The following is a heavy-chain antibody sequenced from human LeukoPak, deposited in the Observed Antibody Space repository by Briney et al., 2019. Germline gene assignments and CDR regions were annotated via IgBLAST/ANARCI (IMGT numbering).Heavy chain of an antibody. J-gene: IGHJ4*02. Sequence: SETLSVTCTVPGGSISGYYWSWIRQPPGKGVEWIGYIYYSGSTNYNPSLKSRVTISVDTSKNQFSLRLSSVTAADTAVYYCARVSYYGSAEVDYWGQGTLVTVSS. CDR2: IYYSGST. V-gene: IGHV4-59*01. CDR3: ARVSYYGSAEVDY. D-gene: IGHD3-10*01. CDR1: GGSISGYY.